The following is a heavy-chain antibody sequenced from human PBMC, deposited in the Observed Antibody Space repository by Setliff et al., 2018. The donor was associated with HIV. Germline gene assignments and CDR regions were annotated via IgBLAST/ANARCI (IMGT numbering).Heavy chain of an antibody. J-gene: IGHJ4*02. D-gene: IGHD1-1*01. Sequence: LRLSCAASGFSFTFYALSWVRQTPGKGLEWISGISGSGGVTYYADSVKGRFTISRDNSKSSLYLQMDSLRAEDTAVYYCAKQTNLGTVPDSWGQGTLVTVSS. CDR2: ISGSGGVT. V-gene: IGHV3-23*01. CDR1: GFSFTFYA. CDR3: AKQTNLGTVPDS.